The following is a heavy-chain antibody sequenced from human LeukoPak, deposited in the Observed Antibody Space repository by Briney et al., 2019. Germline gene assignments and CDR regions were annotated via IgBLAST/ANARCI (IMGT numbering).Heavy chain of an antibody. V-gene: IGHV4-59*08. CDR3: ARGRYDTSGYPDDY. J-gene: IGHJ4*02. CDR2: IYYSGST. CDR1: GGSITRYY. D-gene: IGHD3-22*01. Sequence: SETLSLTCTVSGGSITRYYWGWFRQPPGKGLEWIGYIYYSGSTNYNPSLKSRVTISVDTSKNQFSLKLSSVTAADTDVYYCARGRYDTSGYPDDYWGQGTLVTVSS.